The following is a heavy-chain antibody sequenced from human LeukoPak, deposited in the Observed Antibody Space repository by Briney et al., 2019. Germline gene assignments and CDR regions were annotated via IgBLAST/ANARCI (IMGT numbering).Heavy chain of an antibody. V-gene: IGHV3-23*01. Sequence: GGSLRLSCAASGSAFSTYAMSWVRQAPGKGLEWVSAVGSGGSTYYTDSVKGRFTISRDNSKNTLYLQMSNLRAEDTAVYYCAKTRGAIRGAFDYWGQGTLVTVSS. CDR2: VGSGGST. CDR1: GSAFSTYA. CDR3: AKTRGAIRGAFDY. J-gene: IGHJ4*02. D-gene: IGHD1-26*01.